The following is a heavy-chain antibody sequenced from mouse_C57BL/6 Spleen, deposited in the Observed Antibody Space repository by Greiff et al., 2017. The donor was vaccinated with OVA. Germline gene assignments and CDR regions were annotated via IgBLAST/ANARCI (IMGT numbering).Heavy chain of an antibody. CDR3: ARADYYYGSSYAMDY. D-gene: IGHD1-1*01. J-gene: IGHJ4*01. V-gene: IGHV1-53*01. Sequence: QVQLQQPGTELVKPGASVKLSCKASGYTFTSYWMHWVKQRPGQGLEWIGNINPSNGGTNYNEKFKSKATLTVDKSSSTAYMQLSSLTSEDSAVYDGARADYYYGSSYAMDYWGQGTSVTVSS. CDR1: GYTFTSYW. CDR2: INPSNGGT.